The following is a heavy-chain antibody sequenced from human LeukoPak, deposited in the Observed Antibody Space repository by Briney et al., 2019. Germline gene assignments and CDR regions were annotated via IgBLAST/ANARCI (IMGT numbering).Heavy chain of an antibody. J-gene: IGHJ4*02. CDR3: ARDLGLRYFDWLEGYFDY. CDR1: GFTFSDYY. D-gene: IGHD3-9*01. CDR2: ISSSGSTI. V-gene: IGHV3-11*01. Sequence: GGSLRLSCAASGFTFSDYYMSWIRPAPGKGLEWVSYISSSGSTIYYADSVKGRFTISRDNAKNSLYLQMNSLRAEDTAVYYCARDLGLRYFDWLEGYFDYWGQGTLVTVSS.